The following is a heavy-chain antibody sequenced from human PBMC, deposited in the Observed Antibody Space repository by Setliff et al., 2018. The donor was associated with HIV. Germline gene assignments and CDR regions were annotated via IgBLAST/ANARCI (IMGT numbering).Heavy chain of an antibody. CDR2: ISYDGSNK. V-gene: IGHV3-30*04. D-gene: IGHD3-3*01. CDR3: ARDGGGITIFGVVISVYFDY. CDR1: GFTFSSYA. J-gene: IGHJ4*02. Sequence: PGGSLRLSCEASGFTFSSYAMNWVRQAPGKGLEWVAVISYDGSNKYYADSVKGRFTISRDNSKNTLYLQMNSLRAEDTAVYYCARDGGGITIFGVVISVYFDYWGQGTLVTVSS.